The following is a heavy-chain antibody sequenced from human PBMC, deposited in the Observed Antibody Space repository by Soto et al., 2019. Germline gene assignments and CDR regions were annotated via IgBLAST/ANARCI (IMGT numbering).Heavy chain of an antibody. D-gene: IGHD5-12*01. CDR1: GFTLCSSA. J-gene: IGHJ3*02. CDR3: AKARPPRPWPAFDI. V-gene: IGHV3-23*01. CDR2: ISTSGGNT. Sequence: GGSLRLSCAASGFTLCSSAMSWVRQAPENGLEWVSAISTSGGNTLYADSVKGRFTISRDNSKNTLYVQMNSLRAEDTALYYCAKARPPRPWPAFDIWCQGTMVTVSS.